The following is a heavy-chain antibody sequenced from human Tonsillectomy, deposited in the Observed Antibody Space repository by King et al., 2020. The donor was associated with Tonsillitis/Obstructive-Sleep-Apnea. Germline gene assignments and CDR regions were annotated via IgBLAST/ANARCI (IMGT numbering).Heavy chain of an antibody. CDR2: SYYSGST. CDR3: ARHLTIFGLFDP. V-gene: IGHV4-39*01. Sequence: VQLQESGPGLVKPSETLSLTCTVSGGAISSSSYYWGWIRQPPGKGLEWIGSSYYSGSTYYNPSPQSRVTISVYTSKNQFSLKLSSVTAADTAVYYCARHLTIFGLFDPWGQGTLVTVSS. J-gene: IGHJ5*02. D-gene: IGHD3-3*01. CDR1: GGAISSSSYY.